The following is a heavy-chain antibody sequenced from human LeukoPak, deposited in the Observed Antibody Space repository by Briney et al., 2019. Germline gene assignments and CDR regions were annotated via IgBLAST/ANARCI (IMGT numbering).Heavy chain of an antibody. CDR2: TLYDGSKK. CDR3: VKVAWPDAFDI. V-gene: IGHV3-30*18. J-gene: IGHJ3*02. D-gene: IGHD5-24*01. CDR1: GFIFSSYN. Sequence: GGSLRLSCAASGFIFSSYNMHWVRQAPGKGLEWVAATLYDGSKKYADSVKGRFSVYRDNSKNTLFVQMNSLRAEGTAIYYCVKVAWPDAFDIWGQGTLVTVSS.